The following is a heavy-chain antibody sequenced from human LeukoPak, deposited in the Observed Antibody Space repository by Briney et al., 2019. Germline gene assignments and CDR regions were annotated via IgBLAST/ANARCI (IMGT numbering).Heavy chain of an antibody. J-gene: IGHJ5*02. Sequence: PGGSLRLSCAASGFTFSSYSMNWVRQAPGKGLEWVSSISSSSSYIYYADSVKGRFTNSRDNAKNSLYLQMNSLRAEDTAVYYCARGRGQSQQLIHFDPWGQGTLVTVSS. CDR1: GFTFSSYS. D-gene: IGHD6-6*01. CDR2: ISSSSSYI. CDR3: ARGRGQSQQLIHFDP. V-gene: IGHV3-21*01.